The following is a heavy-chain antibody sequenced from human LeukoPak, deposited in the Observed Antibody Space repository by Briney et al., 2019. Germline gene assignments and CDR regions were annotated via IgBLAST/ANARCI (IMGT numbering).Heavy chain of an antibody. J-gene: IGHJ4*02. Sequence: GGSLPLILAASGFTFIRYSRNWVRQAPGQGLEWVSSISSSSTYIYYADSVKGRFTVSRDNAKNSLYLQMNSLRAEDTAVYYCARALDYGGNFWWSFDYWGQGTLVTVSS. D-gene: IGHD4-23*01. CDR3: ARALDYGGNFWWSFDY. CDR2: ISSSSTYI. CDR1: GFTFIRYS. V-gene: IGHV3-21*06.